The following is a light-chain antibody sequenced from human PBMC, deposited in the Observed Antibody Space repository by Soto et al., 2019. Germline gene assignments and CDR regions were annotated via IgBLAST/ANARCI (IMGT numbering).Light chain of an antibody. CDR1: SSNIGAGYD. Sequence: QAVVTQPPSVSGAPGQRVTISCTGSSSNIGAGYDVHWYQQLPGTAPKLLIFGYSTRPSGVPDRFSGSKSGTSASLAITGLQAEDEADYYCQSYDNSPSGGYVFGSGTKLTVL. CDR2: GYS. J-gene: IGLJ1*01. CDR3: QSYDNSPSGGYV. V-gene: IGLV1-40*01.